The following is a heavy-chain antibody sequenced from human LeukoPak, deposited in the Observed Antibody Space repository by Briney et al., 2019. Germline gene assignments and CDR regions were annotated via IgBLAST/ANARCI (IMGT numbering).Heavy chain of an antibody. CDR1: GDSTSSYY. Sequence: SETLSLTCTVSGDSTSSYYWSWIRQPPGKGLEWIGYIYYSGSTNYNPSLKSRVTISVDTSKNQFSLKLSSVTAADTAVYYCARGATYYYDASYFDYWGQGTLVTVSS. CDR2: IYYSGST. V-gene: IGHV4-59*01. D-gene: IGHD3-22*01. J-gene: IGHJ4*02. CDR3: ARGATYYYDASYFDY.